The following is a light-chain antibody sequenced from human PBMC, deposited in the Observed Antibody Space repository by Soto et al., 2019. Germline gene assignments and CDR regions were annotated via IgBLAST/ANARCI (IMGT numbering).Light chain of an antibody. CDR1: SSDVGGYNY. Sequence: QSAVTQPASVSGSPGQSITISCTGTSSDVGGYNYVSWYQQHPGKAPKLMIYDVSNRPSGVSSRFSGSKSGNTASLTISGLQAEDEADYSCSSYTSSSTLHVFGTGTKVTVL. CDR2: DVS. J-gene: IGLJ1*01. CDR3: SSYTSSSTLHV. V-gene: IGLV2-14*01.